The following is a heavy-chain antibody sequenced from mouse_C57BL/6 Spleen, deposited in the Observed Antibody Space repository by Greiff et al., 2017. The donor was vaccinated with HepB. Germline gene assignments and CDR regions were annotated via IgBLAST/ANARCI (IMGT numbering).Heavy chain of an antibody. J-gene: IGHJ2*01. CDR1: GFTFSSYG. V-gene: IGHV5-6*01. D-gene: IGHD4-1*01. CDR2: ISSGGSYT. Sequence: EVQLVESGGDLVKPGGSLKLSCAASGFTFSSYGMSWVRQTPDKRLEWVATISSGGSYTYYPDSVKGRFTIARDNAKNTLYLQMSSLKSEDTAKYYCARHKELGHYFDYWGQGTTLTVSS. CDR3: ARHKELGHYFDY.